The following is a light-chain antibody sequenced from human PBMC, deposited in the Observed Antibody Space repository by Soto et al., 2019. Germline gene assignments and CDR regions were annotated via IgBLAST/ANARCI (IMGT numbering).Light chain of an antibody. J-gene: IGKJ1*01. Sequence: DIQMTQSPSTLSASVEDRVTITCRASQSISSWLAWYQQKPGKAPKLLIYKASSLESGVPSRFSGSGSGTEFTLTISSLQPDDFATYYCQQYSTYTPRTFGQGTKVDI. CDR2: KAS. CDR3: QQYSTYTPRT. V-gene: IGKV1-5*03. CDR1: QSISSW.